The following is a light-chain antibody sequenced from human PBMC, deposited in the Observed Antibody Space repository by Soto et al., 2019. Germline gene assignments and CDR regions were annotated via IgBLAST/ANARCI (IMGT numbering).Light chain of an antibody. CDR1: QSVSSSY. CDR2: GAS. CDR3: QQYSA. J-gene: IGKJ4*01. V-gene: IGKV3-20*01. Sequence: EIVWTQSPGTLSLSPGERATLSCRASQSVSSSYLAWYQQKPGQAPRLLIYGASSRATGIPDRFSGSGSGTDFTLTISRLEPEDVAVYYCQQYSAFGGGTKVDIK.